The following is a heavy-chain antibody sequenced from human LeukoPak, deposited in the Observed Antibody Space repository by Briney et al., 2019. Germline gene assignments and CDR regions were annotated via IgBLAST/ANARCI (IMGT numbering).Heavy chain of an antibody. CDR3: ASATLDFWSGYYLLSWFDP. V-gene: IGHV4-39*07. CDR1: GGSISSSSYY. J-gene: IGHJ5*02. Sequence: PSETLSLTCTVSGGSISSSSYYWGWIRQPPGKGLEWIGSIYYSGSTYYNPSLKSRVTISVDTSKNQFSLKLSSVTAADTAVYYCASATLDFWSGYYLLSWFDPWGQGTLVTVSS. CDR2: IYYSGST. D-gene: IGHD3-3*01.